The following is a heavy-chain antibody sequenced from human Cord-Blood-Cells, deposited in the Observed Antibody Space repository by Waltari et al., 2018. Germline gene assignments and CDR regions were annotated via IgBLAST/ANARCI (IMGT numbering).Heavy chain of an antibody. Sequence: AGLLKPSETLSLTCAVYGGSFSGYYWSWIRQPPGKGLEWIGEINHSGSTNYNPSLKSRVTISVDTSKNKFSLKLSSVPAADTAVYYCAREGSITMVRGVIGYWGQGTLVTVSS. D-gene: IGHD3-10*01. CDR2: INHSGST. CDR1: GGSFSGYY. J-gene: IGHJ4*02. V-gene: IGHV4-34*01. CDR3: AREGSITMVRGVIGY.